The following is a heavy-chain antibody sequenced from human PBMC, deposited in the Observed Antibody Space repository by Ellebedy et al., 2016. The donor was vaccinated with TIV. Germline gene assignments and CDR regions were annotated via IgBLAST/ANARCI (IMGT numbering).Heavy chain of an antibody. CDR3: ARVLSHCSSTSCYYIWFDP. J-gene: IGHJ5*02. Sequence: SETLSLXCTVSGGSISSGGYYWNWIRQHPGKGLEWIGYIYYSGSTYYNPSLKSRVTISVDTSKNQFSLKLSSVTAADTAVYYCARVLSHCSSTSCYYIWFDPWGQGTLVTVSS. D-gene: IGHD2-2*01. V-gene: IGHV4-31*03. CDR1: GGSISSGGYY. CDR2: IYYSGST.